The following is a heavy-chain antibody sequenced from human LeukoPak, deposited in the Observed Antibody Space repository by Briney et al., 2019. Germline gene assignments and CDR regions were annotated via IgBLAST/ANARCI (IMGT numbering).Heavy chain of an antibody. D-gene: IGHD3-22*01. CDR2: MNPNSGNT. V-gene: IGHV1-8*01. CDR1: GYTFTSYD. Sequence: ASVKVSCKASGYTFTSYDINWVRQATGQGLEWMGWMNPNSGNTGYAQKFQGRVTMTRSTSISTAYMELSSLRSEDTAVYYCARVRYYYDSSGYYFPDYWGQGTLVTVSS. CDR3: ARVRYYYDSSGYYFPDY. J-gene: IGHJ4*02.